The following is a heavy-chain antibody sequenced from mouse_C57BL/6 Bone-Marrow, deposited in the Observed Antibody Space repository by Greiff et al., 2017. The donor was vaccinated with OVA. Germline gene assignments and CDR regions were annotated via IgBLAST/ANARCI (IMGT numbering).Heavy chain of an antibody. D-gene: IGHD4-1*01. J-gene: IGHJ4*01. CDR1: GYTFTSYG. CDR3: ARDETGRGDY. V-gene: IGHV1-58*01. Sequence: EVQLQQSGAELVRPGSSVKMSCKTSGYTFTSYGINWVKQRPGQGLEWIGYIYIGNGYTKYNEKFKGKATLTSDTSSSTAYMQLSSLTSEDSAISFCARDETGRGDYWGQGTSVTVSS. CDR2: IYIGNGYT.